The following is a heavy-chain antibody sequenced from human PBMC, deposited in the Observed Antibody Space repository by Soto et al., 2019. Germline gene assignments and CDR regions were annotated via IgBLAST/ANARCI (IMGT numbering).Heavy chain of an antibody. CDR1: SGSMTNYF. CDR2: IYTRGTT. CDR3: ARTVAGNQPARGPRDY. V-gene: IGHV4-4*07. J-gene: IGHJ4*02. D-gene: IGHD2-15*01. Sequence: SSETLSLTCTVYSGSMTNYFWSWIRQPAGKGLEWIGRIYTRGTTNYNPSLKSRVTMSVDTSKNQFSLWLTSVTAADTAVYYCARTVAGNQPARGPRDYWGQGTLVTVSS.